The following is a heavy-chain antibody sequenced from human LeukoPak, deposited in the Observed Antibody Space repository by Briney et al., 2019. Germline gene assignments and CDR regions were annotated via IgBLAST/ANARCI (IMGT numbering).Heavy chain of an antibody. Sequence: GGPLRLSCTASGFTFGDYAMSWFRQAPGKGLEWVGFIRSKAYGGTTEYAASVKGRFTISRDDSKSIAHLQMNSLKTEDTAVYYCTREGYCSSTSCYTGFDYWGQGTLVTVSS. D-gene: IGHD2-2*02. CDR1: GFTFGDYA. CDR3: TREGYCSSTSCYTGFDY. CDR2: IRSKAYGGTT. V-gene: IGHV3-49*03. J-gene: IGHJ4*02.